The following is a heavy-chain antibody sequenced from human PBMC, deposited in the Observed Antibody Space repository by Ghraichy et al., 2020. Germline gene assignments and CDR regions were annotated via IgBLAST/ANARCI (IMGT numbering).Heavy chain of an antibody. CDR1: GYTFTGYY. CDR3: ARAITMIVVPRPSDAFDI. CDR2: INPNSGGT. J-gene: IGHJ3*02. V-gene: IGHV1-2*02. Sequence: ASVKVSCKASGYTFTGYYMHWVRQAPGQGLEWMGWINPNSGGTNYAQKFQGRVTMTRDTSISTAYMELSRLRSDDTAVYYCARAITMIVVPRPSDAFDIWGQGTMVTVSS. D-gene: IGHD3-22*01.